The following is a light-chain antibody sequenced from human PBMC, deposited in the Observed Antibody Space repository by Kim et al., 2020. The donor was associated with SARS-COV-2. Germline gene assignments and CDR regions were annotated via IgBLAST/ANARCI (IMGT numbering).Light chain of an antibody. CDR3: QQRYKWPLT. CDR2: DVS. J-gene: IGKJ4*01. Sequence: LSPGETATLSCSASVTVFTYFNWYQQKRGQASRLLIYDVSHRATGIPARFSGSGSGTDFTLTISSLEPEDFSIYYCQQRYKWPLTFGGGTKVDIK. CDR1: VTVFTY. V-gene: IGKV3-11*01.